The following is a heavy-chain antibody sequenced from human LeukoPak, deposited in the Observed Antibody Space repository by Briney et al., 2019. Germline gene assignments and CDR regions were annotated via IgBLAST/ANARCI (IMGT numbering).Heavy chain of an antibody. CDR1: GGSISSGGYY. CDR2: IYYSGST. V-gene: IGHV4-31*03. J-gene: IGHJ4*02. Sequence: PSETLSLTCTVSGGSISSGGYYWSWIRQHPGKGLEWIGCIYYSGSTYYNPSLKSRVTISVDTSKNQFSLKLSSVTAADTAVYYCASGYCSGGSCYLDYWGQGTLVTVSS. CDR3: ASGYCSGGSCYLDY. D-gene: IGHD2-15*01.